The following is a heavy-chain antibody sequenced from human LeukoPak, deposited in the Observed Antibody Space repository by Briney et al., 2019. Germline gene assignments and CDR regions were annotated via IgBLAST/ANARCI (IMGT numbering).Heavy chain of an antibody. J-gene: IGHJ6*03. V-gene: IGHV3-23*01. Sequence: GGSLRLSCAASGFTFSSYAMSWVRQAPGKGLEWVSAISGSGGSTYYADSVKGRFTISRDNSKNTLYLQMNSLRAEDTAVYYCAKSFGVVIYYYYYYMDIWGKGTTVTVSS. CDR2: ISGSGGST. CDR3: AKSFGVVIYYYYYYMDI. CDR1: GFTFSSYA. D-gene: IGHD3-3*01.